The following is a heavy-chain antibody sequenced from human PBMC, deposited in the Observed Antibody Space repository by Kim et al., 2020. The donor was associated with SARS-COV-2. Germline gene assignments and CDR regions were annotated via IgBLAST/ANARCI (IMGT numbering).Heavy chain of an antibody. CDR2: INPYNGNT. CDR1: GYSFINYG. CDR3: AREFWGSTIDF. D-gene: IGHD3-16*01. Sequence: ASVKVSCKASGYSFINYGVNWVRQAPGQGLEWMGRINPYNGNTKYAQKLQGRVTMTTDTSTSTAYMELRSLRSDDTAVYYCAREFWGSTIDFWGQGTPVT. J-gene: IGHJ4*02. V-gene: IGHV1-18*01.